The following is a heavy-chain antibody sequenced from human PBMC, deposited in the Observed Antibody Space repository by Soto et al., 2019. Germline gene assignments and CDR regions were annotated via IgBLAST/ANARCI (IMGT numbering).Heavy chain of an antibody. J-gene: IGHJ4*02. V-gene: IGHV1-69*05. CDR1: GGTFSSYA. Sequence: QVQLVQSGAEVKKPGSSVKVSCKASGGTFSSYAISWVRQAPGQGLEWMGGIIPIFGTANYAQKFQGRVTITTVESTIXAYMELSSLRSEDTAVYYCAREITIFGVANGEFDYWGQGTLVTVSS. CDR3: AREITIFGVANGEFDY. CDR2: IIPIFGTA. D-gene: IGHD3-3*01.